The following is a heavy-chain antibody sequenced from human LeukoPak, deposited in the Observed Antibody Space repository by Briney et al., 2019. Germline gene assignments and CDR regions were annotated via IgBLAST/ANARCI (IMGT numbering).Heavy chain of an antibody. CDR3: ATDSGKRAAAGDYYYYGMDV. D-gene: IGHD6-13*01. CDR1: GGSISSYY. Sequence: SETLSLTCTVSGGSISSYYWSWIRQPPGKGLEWIGYIYYSGSTNYNPSLKSRVTISVGTSKNQFSLKLSSVTAADTAVYYCATDSGKRAAAGDYYYYGMDVWGQGTTVTVSS. CDR2: IYYSGST. J-gene: IGHJ6*02. V-gene: IGHV4-59*12.